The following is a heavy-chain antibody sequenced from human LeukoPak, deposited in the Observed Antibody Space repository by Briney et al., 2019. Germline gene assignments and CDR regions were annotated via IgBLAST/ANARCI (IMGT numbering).Heavy chain of an antibody. CDR2: ISGSSAST. D-gene: IGHD5-24*01. CDR3: AKDRDGYNSRFDY. V-gene: IGHV3-23*01. Sequence: GGSLRLSCAASGFTFSSYAMSWVRQAPGKGLEWVSAISGSSASTYYADSVKGRFTISRDNSKNTLYLQMNSLRAEDTAIYYCAKDRDGYNSRFDYWGQGTLVTVSS. CDR1: GFTFSSYA. J-gene: IGHJ4*02.